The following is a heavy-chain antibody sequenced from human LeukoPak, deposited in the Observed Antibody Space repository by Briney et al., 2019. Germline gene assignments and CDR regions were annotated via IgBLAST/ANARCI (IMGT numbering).Heavy chain of an antibody. J-gene: IGHJ4*02. V-gene: IGHV1-69*04. D-gene: IGHD3-3*01. CDR1: GGTFSSYA. CDR3: ARGRITIFGVVPREGYFDY. Sequence: GSSVKVSCKASGGTFSSYAISWVRQAPGQGLEWMGRIIPILGIANYAQKFQGRVTITTDESTSTAYMELSSLRSEDTAVYYCARGRITIFGVVPREGYFDYWGQGTLVTVSS. CDR2: IIPILGIA.